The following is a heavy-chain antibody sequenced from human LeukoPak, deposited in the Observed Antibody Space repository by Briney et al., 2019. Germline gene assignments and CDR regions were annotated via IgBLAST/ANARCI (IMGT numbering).Heavy chain of an antibody. D-gene: IGHD3-10*01. Sequence: ASVKVSCKASGYTFTGYYMHWVRQAPGQGLEWMGWINPNSGGTNYAQKFQGRVTMTRDTSISTAYMELRRLRSDDTAVYYCAREGGYYGSGTRHFDLWGRGTLVTVSS. CDR1: GYTFTGYY. CDR2: INPNSGGT. V-gene: IGHV1-2*02. CDR3: AREGGYYGSGTRHFDL. J-gene: IGHJ2*01.